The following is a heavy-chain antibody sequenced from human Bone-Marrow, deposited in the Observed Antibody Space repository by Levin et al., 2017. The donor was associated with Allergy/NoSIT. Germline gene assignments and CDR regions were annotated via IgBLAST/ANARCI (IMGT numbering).Heavy chain of an antibody. CDR2: IYYSGST. CDR1: GGSVSSGSYY. D-gene: IGHD3-22*01. CDR3: AGGKRRGKPYYSEGRGDAFDI. J-gene: IGHJ3*02. Sequence: PSETLSLTCTVSGGSVSSGSYYWSWIRQPPGKGLEWIGYIYYSGSTNYNPSLKSRVTISVDTSKNQFSLKLSSVTAADTAVYYCAGGKRRGKPYYSEGRGDAFDIWGQGTMVTVSS. V-gene: IGHV4-61*01.